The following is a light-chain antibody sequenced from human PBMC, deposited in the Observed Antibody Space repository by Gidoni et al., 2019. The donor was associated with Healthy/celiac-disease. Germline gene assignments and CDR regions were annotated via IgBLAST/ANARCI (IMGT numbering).Light chain of an antibody. CDR3: CSYAGSYTFYV. CDR1: SSYVGGYNH. J-gene: IGLJ1*01. Sequence: QSALTQPRSVSGSPGQSVTISCTGTSSYVGGYNHVSWYQQHPGQAPKLMIYDVSKRPSGVPDRFSGSKSGNTASLTISGLQAEDEADYYCCSYAGSYTFYVFGTGTKVTVL. CDR2: DVS. V-gene: IGLV2-11*01.